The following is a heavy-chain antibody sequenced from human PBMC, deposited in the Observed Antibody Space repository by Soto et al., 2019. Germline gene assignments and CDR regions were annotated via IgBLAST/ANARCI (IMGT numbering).Heavy chain of an antibody. Sequence: PSETLSLTCAVYGGSFSGYYWSWIRQPPGKGLEWIGEINHSGSTNYNPSLKSRVTISVDTSKNQFSLKLSSVTAADTAVYYCARVYSTGWYAETALNWFDPWGQGTLVTVSS. CDR2: INHSGST. V-gene: IGHV4-34*01. CDR3: ARVYSTGWYAETALNWFDP. CDR1: GGSFSGYY. D-gene: IGHD6-19*01. J-gene: IGHJ5*02.